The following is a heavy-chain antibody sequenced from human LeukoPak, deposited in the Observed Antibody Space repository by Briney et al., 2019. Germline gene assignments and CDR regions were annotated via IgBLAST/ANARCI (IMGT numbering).Heavy chain of an antibody. Sequence: GGSLRLSCAASGFSFSSYGMHWVRQAPGKGLEWVAFIRSDGSNKYYGDSVKGRFTISRDNSKNTLYLQMNSLRAEDTAVYYCAKDLSRSPDYWGQGTLVTVSS. CDR2: IRSDGSNK. D-gene: IGHD6-13*01. V-gene: IGHV3-30*02. CDR3: AKDLSRSPDY. J-gene: IGHJ4*02. CDR1: GFSFSSYG.